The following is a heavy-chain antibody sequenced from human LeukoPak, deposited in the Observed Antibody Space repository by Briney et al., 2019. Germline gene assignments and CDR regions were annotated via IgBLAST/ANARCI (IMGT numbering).Heavy chain of an antibody. D-gene: IGHD4-17*01. CDR2: INTDGSST. CDR3: ARTRTTVTTSPARQSYYYYYMDV. CDR1: GFTFSTYW. V-gene: IGHV3-74*01. J-gene: IGHJ6*03. Sequence: RGSLRLSCAASGFTFSTYWMHWVRQAPGKGLVWVSHINTDGSSTSYADSVKGRFTISRDNAKNTLYLQMNSLRAEDTAVYYCARTRTTVTTSPARQSYYYYYMDVWGKGTMVTVSS.